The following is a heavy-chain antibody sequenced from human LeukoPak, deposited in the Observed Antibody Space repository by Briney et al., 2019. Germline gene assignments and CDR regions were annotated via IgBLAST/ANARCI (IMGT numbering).Heavy chain of an antibody. CDR3: AKGGLENS. CDR1: GFTFSTYA. Sequence: GGSLRLSCAASGFTFSTYAMNWVRQAPGRGLEWVSTITNSAGRTYYADSVTGRFTVSRDNSKNRLYLQMNSLRAEDTAVYYCAKGGLENSWGQGTLVTVSS. J-gene: IGHJ4*02. CDR2: ITNSAGRT. V-gene: IGHV3-23*01.